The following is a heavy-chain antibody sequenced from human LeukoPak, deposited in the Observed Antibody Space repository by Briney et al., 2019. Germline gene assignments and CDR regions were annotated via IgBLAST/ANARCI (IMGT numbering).Heavy chain of an antibody. CDR1: QFRFPFSHYG. Sequence: GGSLTLSCVASQFRFPFSHYGMHWVREAQGRGLEGVAVIWSDGSNQYYADAVKGRFTISRDNSQNTVYLQMNSLRVDDTAVYFCAKDAQRGFDYSNSLEYWGQGTLVTVSS. J-gene: IGHJ4*02. D-gene: IGHD4-11*01. CDR3: AKDAQRGFDYSNSLEY. V-gene: IGHV3-33*06. CDR2: IWSDGSNQ.